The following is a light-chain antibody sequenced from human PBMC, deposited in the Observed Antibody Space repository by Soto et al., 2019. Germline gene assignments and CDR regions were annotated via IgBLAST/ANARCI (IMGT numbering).Light chain of an antibody. CDR1: QSVSSSY. CDR2: GAS. J-gene: IGKJ1*01. V-gene: IGKV3-20*01. CDR3: QQYGSSPWT. Sequence: MSQSPATVSVSPGERATLSCRASQSVSSSYLAWYQQKPGQAPRLLIYGASSRATGIPDRFSGSGSGTDFTLTISRLEPEDFAVYYCQQYGSSPWTFGQGTKVDIK.